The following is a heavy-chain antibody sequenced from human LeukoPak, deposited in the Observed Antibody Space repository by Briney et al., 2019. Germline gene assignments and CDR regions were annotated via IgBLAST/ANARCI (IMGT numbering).Heavy chain of an antibody. CDR1: GFTFSSYA. J-gene: IGHJ3*02. CDR3: AKVLRGIVVGFYAFDI. V-gene: IGHV3-23*01. Sequence: TGGSLRLSCAASGFTFSSYAMSWVRQAPGKGLEWVSAISGSGGSTYYADSVKGRFTISRDNSKNTLYLQMNSLRAEDTAVYYCAKVLRGIVVGFYAFDIWGQGTMVTVSS. CDR2: ISGSGGST. D-gene: IGHD3-22*01.